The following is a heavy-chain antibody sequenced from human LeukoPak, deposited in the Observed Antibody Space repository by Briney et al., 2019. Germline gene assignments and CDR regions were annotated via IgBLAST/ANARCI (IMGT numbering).Heavy chain of an antibody. D-gene: IGHD6-13*01. J-gene: IGHJ6*03. CDR1: GFTFNSFG. CDR3: AGGIAADYYYMDV. CDR2: ISYDGRNK. V-gene: IGHV3-30*03. Sequence: GGSLRLSCAASGFTFNSFGMHWVRQAPGKGLEWLAVISYDGRNKYYADSVKGRFTISRDNAKNSLYLQMNSLGAEDTAVYYCAGGIAADYYYMDVWGKGTTATISS.